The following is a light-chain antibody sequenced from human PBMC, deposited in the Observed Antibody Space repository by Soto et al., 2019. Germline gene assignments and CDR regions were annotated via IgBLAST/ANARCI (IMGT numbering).Light chain of an antibody. V-gene: IGKV1-39*01. CDR1: QTISFY. CDR2: ATS. J-gene: IGKJ2*01. Sequence: IQMTQSPSSLSASVGDTVTITCRASQTISFYLNWYQQKPGRTPNLLIYATSSLQSGVPSRFDSSGSGTEFTLTISSLQPDDFATYYCQQSFSTPHTVGQGTKLELK. CDR3: QQSFSTPHT.